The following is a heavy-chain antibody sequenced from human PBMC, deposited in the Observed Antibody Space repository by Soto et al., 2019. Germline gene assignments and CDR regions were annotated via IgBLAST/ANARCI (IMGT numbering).Heavy chain of an antibody. D-gene: IGHD4-17*01. Sequence: GGSLRLSCAASGFTFRSYAMSWARQAPGKGLEWVSSLLRSGSSTYYADSVKGRFTISSDISANSLYLQMDSLRAEDTAVYYCAKDAESGDGVWLLDSWGQGTVVTV. CDR2: LLRSGSST. V-gene: IGHV3-23*01. CDR3: AKDAESGDGVWLLDS. CDR1: GFTFRSYA. J-gene: IGHJ5*02.